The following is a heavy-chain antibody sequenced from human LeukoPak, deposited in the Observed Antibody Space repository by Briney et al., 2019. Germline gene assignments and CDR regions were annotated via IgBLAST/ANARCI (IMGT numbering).Heavy chain of an antibody. Sequence: GGSLRLSCAASGFIFSSYGMHWVRQAPGKGLEWVATIKQDGNEKYYMDSVKGRFTISRDNAKKSLFLQMNSLTAEDTALYYCVRSLERFGTRDYWGQGTLVTVSS. CDR2: IKQDGNEK. CDR1: GFIFSSYG. V-gene: IGHV3-7*01. D-gene: IGHD3-10*01. CDR3: VRSLERFGTRDY. J-gene: IGHJ4*02.